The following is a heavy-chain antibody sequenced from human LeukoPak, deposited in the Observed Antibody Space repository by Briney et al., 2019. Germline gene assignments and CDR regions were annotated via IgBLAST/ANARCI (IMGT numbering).Heavy chain of an antibody. CDR1: GLTFSDYS. CDR3: AKDAAGPEY. J-gene: IGHJ4*02. V-gene: IGHV3-23*01. D-gene: IGHD6-13*01. Sequence: PGGSLRLSCAVSGLTFSDYSMTWVRQAPGKGLFWVSGISAGGGSTYYADSVKGRFTISRDNSRNTLYLQMNSLRAEGTAVYYCAKDAAGPEYWGQGTLVTVSS. CDR2: ISAGGGST.